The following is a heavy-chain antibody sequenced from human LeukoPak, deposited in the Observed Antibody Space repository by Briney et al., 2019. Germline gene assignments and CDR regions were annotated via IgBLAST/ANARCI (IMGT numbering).Heavy chain of an antibody. CDR2: INPHSGGT. J-gene: IGHJ4*02. V-gene: IGHV1-2*02. Sequence: GASVKVSCKASGYTFTGYYIHWVRQAPGQGREWMGWINPHSGGTNYAQKFQGGVTMTRDTSITTAYMELSSLRSDDTAVYYCARDVGEYCSSTNCYASHYWGQGTLVTVSS. CDR3: ARDVGEYCSSTNCYASHY. CDR1: GYTFTGYY. D-gene: IGHD2-2*01.